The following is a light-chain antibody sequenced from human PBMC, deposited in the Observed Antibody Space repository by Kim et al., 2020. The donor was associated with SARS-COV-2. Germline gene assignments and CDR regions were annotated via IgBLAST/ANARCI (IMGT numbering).Light chain of an antibody. V-gene: IGLV3-19*01. Sequence: SSELTQDPAVSVALGQTVRLTCQGDSLRNYFASWYQQKPGQAPVLVMYNRNKRPSGIPDRFSGSRSGNTASLTITGAQAEDEADYYCNSRDRNGNHGVFGGGTKLTVL. J-gene: IGLJ3*02. CDR3: NSRDRNGNHGV. CDR2: NRN. CDR1: SLRNYF.